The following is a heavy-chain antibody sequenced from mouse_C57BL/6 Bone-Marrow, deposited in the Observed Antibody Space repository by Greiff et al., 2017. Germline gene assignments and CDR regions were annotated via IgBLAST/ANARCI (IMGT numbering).Heavy chain of an antibody. J-gene: IGHJ2*01. CDR3: AREDYDYVRASLDY. D-gene: IGHD2-4*01. CDR1: GYTFTDYY. CDR2: INPNNGGT. Sequence: EVQLQQSGPELVKPGASVKISCKASGYTFTDYYMNWVKQSHGKSLEWIGDINPNNGGTSYNQKFKGKATLTVDKSSSTAYMELRSLTSEDSAVYYCAREDYDYVRASLDYWGQGTTLTVSS. V-gene: IGHV1-26*01.